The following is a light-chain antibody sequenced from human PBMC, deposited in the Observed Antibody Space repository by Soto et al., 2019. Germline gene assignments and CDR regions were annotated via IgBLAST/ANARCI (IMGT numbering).Light chain of an antibody. Sequence: EVVLMQSPDTLSLSPGERATLSCRASESISSHYIAWYQHKPGQAPRLLIFGASTRATGIPDRFSGSWSGTDFILMISRLEPEDFAMYYCQNCGDSPFTFRPGTKMDIK. CDR2: GAS. V-gene: IGKV3-20*01. CDR1: ESISSHY. J-gene: IGKJ3*01. CDR3: QNCGDSPFT.